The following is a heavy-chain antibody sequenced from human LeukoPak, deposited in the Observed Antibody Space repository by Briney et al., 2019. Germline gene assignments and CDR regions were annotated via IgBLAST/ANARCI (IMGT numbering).Heavy chain of an antibody. CDR3: ARMSYDFWSGYYSPYYYYGMDV. D-gene: IGHD3-3*01. CDR2: IKQDGSEK. Sequence: GGSLRLSCAASGFTFSSYWMSWVRQAPGKGPEWVANIKQDGSEKYYVDSVKGRFTISRDNAKNSLYLQMNSLRAEDTAVYYCARMSYDFWSGYYSPYYYYGMDVWGQGTTVTVSS. J-gene: IGHJ6*02. CDR1: GFTFSSYW. V-gene: IGHV3-7*01.